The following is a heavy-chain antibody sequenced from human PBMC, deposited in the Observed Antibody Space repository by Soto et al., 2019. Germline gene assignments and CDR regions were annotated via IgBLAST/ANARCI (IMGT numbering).Heavy chain of an antibody. CDR1: GFSISGSA. V-gene: IGHV3-73*01. CDR2: IRDKTNGYAT. Sequence: EVRLVESGGDLVQPGGSLKLSCAASGFSISGSAIHWVRQASGKGLEWVARIRDKTNGYATGYAASVQGRFTISRDDSKNTAFLQMNSLKTEDTAVYYCTRLDAPGDRALDIWGQGTMVTVSS. CDR3: TRLDAPGDRALDI. J-gene: IGHJ3*02.